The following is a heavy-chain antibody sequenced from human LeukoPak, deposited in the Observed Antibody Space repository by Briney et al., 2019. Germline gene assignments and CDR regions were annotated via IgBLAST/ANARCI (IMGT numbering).Heavy chain of an antibody. CDR1: RDSVSSNIAA. Sequence: SQTLSLTSAISRDSVSSNIAAWNWIRHSPSRCLEWLGSTYYRSKWYIEYAVSVQSRMTINPDTSKNQFSLHLNSVTPEDTAVYYCARDSYYYMDVWGKGTTVTVSS. V-gene: IGHV6-1*01. CDR3: ARDSYYYMDV. J-gene: IGHJ6*03. CDR2: TYYRSKWYI.